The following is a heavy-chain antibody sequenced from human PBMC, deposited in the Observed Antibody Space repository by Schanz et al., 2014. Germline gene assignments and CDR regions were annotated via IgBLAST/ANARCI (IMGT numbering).Heavy chain of an antibody. J-gene: IGHJ4*02. CDR3: AKDRRFFDRDDLYYFDS. CDR1: GYTFSSHG. CDR2: ISAYNGNT. V-gene: IGHV1-18*01. D-gene: IGHD3-3*01. Sequence: QVQVLQSGAELKKPGASVKVSCKASGYTFSSHGIHWLRQAPGQGLEWMGWISAYNGNTKDPQKLQRRVTMTADTSTSTVYMELRSLRSDDTAVYYCAKDRRFFDRDDLYYFDSWGQGTLVTVSS.